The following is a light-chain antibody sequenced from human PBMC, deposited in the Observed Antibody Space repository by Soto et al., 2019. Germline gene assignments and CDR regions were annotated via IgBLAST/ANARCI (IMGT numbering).Light chain of an antibody. Sequence: QSALTQPASVSGSPGQSITISCTGISSDVGGYNYVSWYQQHPGKAPKLMIYDVSNRPSGVSNCFSGSKSGNTASLTISGLQAEDEADYYCSSYTSSITYVFGTGTKLTVL. J-gene: IGLJ1*01. CDR3: SSYTSSITYV. CDR1: SSDVGGYNY. V-gene: IGLV2-14*01. CDR2: DVS.